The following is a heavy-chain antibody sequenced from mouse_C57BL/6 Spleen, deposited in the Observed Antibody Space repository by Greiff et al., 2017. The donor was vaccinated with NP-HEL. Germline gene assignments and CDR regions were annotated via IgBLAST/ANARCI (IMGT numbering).Heavy chain of an antibody. V-gene: IGHV1-80*01. Sequence: VQLQQSGAELVKPGASVKISCKASGYAFSSYWMNWVKQRPGKGLEWIGQIYPGDGDTNYNGKFKGKATLTADKSSSTAYMQLSSLTSEDSAVYCCASGGRYDYFDYWGQGTTLTVSS. D-gene: IGHD2-12*01. CDR3: ASGGRYDYFDY. CDR1: GYAFSSYW. J-gene: IGHJ2*01. CDR2: IYPGDGDT.